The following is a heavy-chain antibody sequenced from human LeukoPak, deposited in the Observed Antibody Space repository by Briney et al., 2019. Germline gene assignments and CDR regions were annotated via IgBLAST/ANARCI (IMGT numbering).Heavy chain of an antibody. D-gene: IGHD3-22*01. J-gene: IGHJ4*02. Sequence: SETLSLTCTVSDGSIRAYYWSWVRQPPGKGLEWIGYIYYSGSTNYNPSLKSRVTISVDTSKNQFSLKMSSVTAADTAVYYCARRPTYYYDSSGYYYPFDYWGQGTLVTVSS. V-gene: IGHV4-59*01. CDR1: DGSIRAYY. CDR3: ARRPTYYYDSSGYYYPFDY. CDR2: IYYSGST.